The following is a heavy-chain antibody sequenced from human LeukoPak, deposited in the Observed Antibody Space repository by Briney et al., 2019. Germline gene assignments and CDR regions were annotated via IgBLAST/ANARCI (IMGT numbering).Heavy chain of an antibody. D-gene: IGHD6-19*01. V-gene: IGHV4-59*12. J-gene: IGHJ4*02. CDR2: IYYSGSI. Sequence: PSETLSLTCTVSGGSISTYYWSWIRQPPGKGLEWIGYIYYSGSINYNPSLKSRVTISVDTSKNQFSLKLSSVTAADTAVYFCARRIGVATTLDYWGQGTLVTVSS. CDR1: GGSISTYY. CDR3: ARRIGVATTLDY.